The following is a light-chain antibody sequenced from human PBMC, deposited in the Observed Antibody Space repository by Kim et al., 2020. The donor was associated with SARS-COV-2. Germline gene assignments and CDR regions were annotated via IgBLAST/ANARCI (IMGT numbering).Light chain of an antibody. CDR3: QVWDSTRERGV. Sequence: APGKTARMSCGGNNIGSDTVHWYQQKPGQAPVMVIHYNSDRPSGIPERFSGSNSGNTATLTISRVEAGDEAEYYCQVWDSTRERGVFGGGTKVTVL. CDR2: YNS. CDR1: NIGSDT. J-gene: IGLJ2*01. V-gene: IGLV3-21*04.